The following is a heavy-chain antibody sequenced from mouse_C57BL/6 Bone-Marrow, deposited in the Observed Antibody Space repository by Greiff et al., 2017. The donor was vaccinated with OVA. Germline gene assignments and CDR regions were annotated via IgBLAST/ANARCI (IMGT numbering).Heavy chain of an antibody. CDR1: GYAFSSSW. J-gene: IGHJ1*03. CDR3: ARSNWLYWYFDV. CDR2: IYPGDGDT. Sequence: QVQLQQSGPELVKPGASVKISCKASGYAFSSSWMNWVKQRPGKGLEWIGRIYPGDGDTNYNGKFKGKATLTADKSSSTAYMQLSSLTSEDSAVYCCARSNWLYWYFDVWGTGTTVTVSS. D-gene: IGHD4-1*01. V-gene: IGHV1-82*01.